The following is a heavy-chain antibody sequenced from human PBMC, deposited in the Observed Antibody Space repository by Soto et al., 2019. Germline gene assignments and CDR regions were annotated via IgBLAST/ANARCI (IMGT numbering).Heavy chain of an antibody. CDR1: CASISSSRSY. Sequence: SETLSLTCTVSCASISSSRSYLGWVRQPPGKGLEWIVSFYYTGGTYSTYYNPSLKSRVTISVDTSKSQFSLNLRSVTAADTAVYYCASPRQGNYDFLSGYYALDYWGQGTLVTVSS. V-gene: IGHV4-39*01. CDR2: FYYTGGT. D-gene: IGHD3-3*01. J-gene: IGHJ4*02. CDR3: ASPRQGNYDFLSGYYALDY.